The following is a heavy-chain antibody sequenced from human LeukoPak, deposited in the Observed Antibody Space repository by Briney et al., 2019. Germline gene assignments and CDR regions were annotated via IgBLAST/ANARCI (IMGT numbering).Heavy chain of an antibody. CDR1: GYTFTSYD. V-gene: IGHV1-8*03. CDR2: MNPNSGNT. CDR3: ARVLGLYAAAGTDY. Sequence: ASVKVSCKASGYTFTSYDINWVRQATGQGLEWMGWMNPNSGNTGYAQKFQGRVTITRNTSISTAYMELSSLRSEDTAVYYCARVLGLYAAAGTDYWGQGTLVTVSS. D-gene: IGHD6-13*01. J-gene: IGHJ4*02.